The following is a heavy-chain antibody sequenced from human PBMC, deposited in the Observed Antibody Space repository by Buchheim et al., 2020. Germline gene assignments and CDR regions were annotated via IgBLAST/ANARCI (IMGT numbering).Heavy chain of an antibody. D-gene: IGHD3-22*01. CDR2: INSDGSSA. V-gene: IGHV3-74*01. CDR1: GFTFSSYW. J-gene: IGHJ6*02. CDR3: ARGSDSSGYYYYYGMDV. Sequence: EVQLVESGGGLVQPGGSLRLSCAASGFTFSSYWMHWVRQAPGKGLVWVSRINSDGSSASYADSVKGRFTISRDNAKNTLYLQMNRLRAEDTAVYYYARGSDSSGYYYYYGMDVWGQGTT.